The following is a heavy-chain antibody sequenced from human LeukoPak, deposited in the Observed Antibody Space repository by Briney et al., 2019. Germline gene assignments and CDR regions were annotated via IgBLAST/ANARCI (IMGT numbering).Heavy chain of an antibody. Sequence: GASVKVSCKASGYTFTNYGITWVRQAPGQGLEGMGWIAAYNGNTIYAQKLQGRVTMTTDTSTSTTYMELRSLISDDTAVYYCARVGDYYDGSSYRFDPWGQGTLVTVSS. CDR1: GYTFTNYG. D-gene: IGHD3-22*01. CDR2: IAAYNGNT. CDR3: ARVGDYYDGSSYRFDP. V-gene: IGHV1-18*01. J-gene: IGHJ5*02.